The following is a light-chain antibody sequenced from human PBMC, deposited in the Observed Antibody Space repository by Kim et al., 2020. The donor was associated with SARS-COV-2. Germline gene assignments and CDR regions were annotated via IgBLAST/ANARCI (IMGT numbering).Light chain of an antibody. CDR3: QVWDSSSDQGV. Sequence: APGKTGRITCGGNNIGSKSVHWYQQKPGQAPVLVIYYDSDRPSGIPERFSGSNSGNTATLTISRVEAGDEADYYCQVWDSSSDQGVFGTGTKVTVL. CDR2: YDS. V-gene: IGLV3-21*04. J-gene: IGLJ1*01. CDR1: NIGSKS.